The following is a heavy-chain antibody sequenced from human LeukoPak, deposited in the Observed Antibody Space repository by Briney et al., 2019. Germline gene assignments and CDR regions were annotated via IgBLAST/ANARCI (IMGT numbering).Heavy chain of an antibody. CDR3: ARGLDYDILTF. CDR2: ITYDGSKK. J-gene: IGHJ4*02. D-gene: IGHD3-9*01. Sequence: GGSLRLSCAASGFTFSSFGMHWARQAPGKGLEWVAVITYDGSKKYYADSVKGRFTISRDNSKNTLYLQMDSLRAEDTAIYYCARGLDYDILTFWGQGILVTVSS. CDR1: GFTFSSFG. V-gene: IGHV3-30-3*01.